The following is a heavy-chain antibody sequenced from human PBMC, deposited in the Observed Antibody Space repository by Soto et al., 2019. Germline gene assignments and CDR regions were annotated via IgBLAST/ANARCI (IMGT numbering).Heavy chain of an antibody. J-gene: IGHJ3*02. CDR2: IYYSGST. Sequence: QLQLQESGPGLVKPSETLSLTCTVSGGSISSSSYYWGWIRQPPGKGLEWIGSIYYSGSTYYNPSLQGRVTISVHTSKNQFSLKLSSVTAADTAVYYCARLPYYYDSRDAFDIWGQGTMVTVSS. CDR1: GGSISSSSYY. V-gene: IGHV4-39*01. D-gene: IGHD3-22*01. CDR3: ARLPYYYDSRDAFDI.